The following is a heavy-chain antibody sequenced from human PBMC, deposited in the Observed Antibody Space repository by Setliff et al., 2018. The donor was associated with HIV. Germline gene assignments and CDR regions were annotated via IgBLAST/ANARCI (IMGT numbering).Heavy chain of an antibody. CDR3: VKGQFLEWFNWFDP. V-gene: IGHV3-30*02. D-gene: IGHD3-3*01. J-gene: IGHJ5*02. CDR1: GFTFSSYW. CDR2: IRYDGSNK. Sequence: GGSLRLSCAASGFTFSSYWMHWVRQAPGKGLEWVAFIRYDGSNKYYADSVKGRFTISRDNAKNTLYLQMSSLRSEDTAVYYCVKGQFLEWFNWFDPWGQGTLVTVSS.